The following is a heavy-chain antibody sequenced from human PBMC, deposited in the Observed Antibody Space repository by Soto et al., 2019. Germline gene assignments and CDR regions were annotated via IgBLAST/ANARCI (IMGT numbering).Heavy chain of an antibody. J-gene: IGHJ5*02. D-gene: IGHD6-13*01. Sequence: QLQLQESGSGLVKPSQTLSLTCAVSGGSISSGGYSWSWIRQPPGKGLEWIGYIYHSGSTYYNPSLKSRVTISVDRPKNQFSLKLSSVTAADTAVYYCARVGKKQQLGFDPWGQGTLVTVSS. CDR1: GGSISSGGYS. CDR2: IYHSGST. CDR3: ARVGKKQQLGFDP. V-gene: IGHV4-30-2*01.